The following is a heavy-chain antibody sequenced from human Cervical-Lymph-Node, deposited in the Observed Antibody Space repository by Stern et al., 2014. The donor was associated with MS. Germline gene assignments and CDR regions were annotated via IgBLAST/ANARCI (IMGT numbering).Heavy chain of an antibody. Sequence: VQLVESGAEVRKPGSSVKVSCKASGGVFSRYPTSWVRQAPGEGLEWMGDFRPLLGTSHYAQKFQGRLTMTADESTSTAYMELSRLRSEDTALYFCAREWGDRTGNRFDSWGQGTLVTVSS. J-gene: IGHJ4*02. D-gene: IGHD2-8*02. V-gene: IGHV1-69*01. CDR2: FRPLLGTS. CDR3: AREWGDRTGNRFDS. CDR1: GGVFSRYP.